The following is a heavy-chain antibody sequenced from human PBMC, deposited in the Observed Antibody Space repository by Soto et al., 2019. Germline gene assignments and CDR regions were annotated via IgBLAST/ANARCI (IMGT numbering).Heavy chain of an antibody. Sequence: QVQLVQSGAEVRKPGSSVRLSCKASGGRFSTYAFNWVRQAPGQGLEWLGGIITFFGAAMYAQKFQGRVTITADEFTTTAYMELSGLRSEDTAVYYCARGGKERFRGSAMDVWGQGTTVTVSS. V-gene: IGHV1-69*01. CDR1: GGRFSTYA. CDR3: ARGGKERFRGSAMDV. D-gene: IGHD1-1*01. J-gene: IGHJ6*02. CDR2: IITFFGAA.